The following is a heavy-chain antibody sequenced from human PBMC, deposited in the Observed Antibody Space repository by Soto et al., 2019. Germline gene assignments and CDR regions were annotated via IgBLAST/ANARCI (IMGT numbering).Heavy chain of an antibody. V-gene: IGHV3-7*01. D-gene: IGHD2-2*03. Sequence: EVQLVESGGGLVQPGGSLRPSCEASGFTFSSYWMSWVRQAPGKGLEWVANINQDGSEKYYVDSVKGRFTISRDNAKNSLYLQMNSLRAEDTAVYYCARGGYCSSNSCYARFDDWGQGTLVTVSS. J-gene: IGHJ4*02. CDR2: INQDGSEK. CDR1: GFTFSSYW. CDR3: ARGGYCSSNSCYARFDD.